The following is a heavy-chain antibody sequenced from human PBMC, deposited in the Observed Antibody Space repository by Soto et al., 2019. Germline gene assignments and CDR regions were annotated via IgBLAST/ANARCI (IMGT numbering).Heavy chain of an antibody. V-gene: IGHV1-18*01. CDR2: ISAYNGNT. D-gene: IGHD3-3*01. J-gene: IGHJ3*02. CDR1: GYTFTNYG. CDR3: ASNILEWLPDDAFDI. Sequence: ASVKLSCKASGYTFTNYGISWVRQAPGQGLEWMGWISAYNGNTNYAQKLQGRVTMTTDTSTSTAYMELRSLRSDDTAVYYCASNILEWLPDDAFDIWGQGTMVTVSS.